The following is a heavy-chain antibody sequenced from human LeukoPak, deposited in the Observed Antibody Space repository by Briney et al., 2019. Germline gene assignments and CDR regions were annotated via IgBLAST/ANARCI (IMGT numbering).Heavy chain of an antibody. CDR3: ARNPNSFSSSWSSFDY. J-gene: IGHJ4*02. CDR1: GDSVSSNSAA. CDR2: TYYGSKWYT. V-gene: IGHV6-1*01. D-gene: IGHD6-13*01. Sequence: SQTLSLTCAISGDSVSSNSAAWNWIRQSPSRGLEWLGRTYYGSKWYTDYAVSVKSRITINPDTPTNQFSLQLNSVTPEDTAVYYCARNPNSFSSSWSSFDYWGQGTLVTVSS.